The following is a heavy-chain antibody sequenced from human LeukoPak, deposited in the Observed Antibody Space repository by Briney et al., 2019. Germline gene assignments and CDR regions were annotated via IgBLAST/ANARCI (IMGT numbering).Heavy chain of an antibody. V-gene: IGHV1-3*01. CDR3: ARATTVVDPFDY. CDR1: GYTITSYA. J-gene: IGHJ4*02. D-gene: IGHD4-23*01. Sequence: ASVKVSCKASGYTITSYAMHWVRQAPGQRLEWMGWTNAGNGNTKYSLKFQGRVTITRDTSASTAYLELSSLRSEDTAVYYCARATTVVDPFDYWGQGTLVTVSS. CDR2: TNAGNGNT.